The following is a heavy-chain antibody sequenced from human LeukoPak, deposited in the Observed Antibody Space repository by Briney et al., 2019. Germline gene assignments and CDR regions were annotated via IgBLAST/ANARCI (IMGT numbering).Heavy chain of an antibody. CDR1: GGSISSYY. D-gene: IGHD5-18*01. J-gene: IGHJ4*02. CDR2: IYYSGST. Sequence: SETLSLTCTVSGGSISSYYWSWIRQPPGKGLEWIGYIYYSGSTNYNPSLKSRVTISVDTSKNQFSLKLSSVTATDTAVYYCARVGGYSYGIDYWGQGTLVTVSS. CDR3: ARVGGYSYGIDY. V-gene: IGHV4-59*01.